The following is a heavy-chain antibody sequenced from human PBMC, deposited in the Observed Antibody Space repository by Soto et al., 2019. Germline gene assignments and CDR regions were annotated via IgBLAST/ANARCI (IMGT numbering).Heavy chain of an antibody. J-gene: IGHJ5*02. D-gene: IGHD3-10*01. CDR1: GFTFGDYY. CDR3: ARDHYGPGWFDP. Sequence: GGSLRLSCAASGFTFGDYYMGSIRQAPGKGLEWVSYISSSSSYTNYADSVKGRFTISRDNAKNSLYLQMNSLRAEDTAVYYCARDHYGPGWFDPWGQGTLVTVSS. V-gene: IGHV3-11*05. CDR2: ISSSSSYT.